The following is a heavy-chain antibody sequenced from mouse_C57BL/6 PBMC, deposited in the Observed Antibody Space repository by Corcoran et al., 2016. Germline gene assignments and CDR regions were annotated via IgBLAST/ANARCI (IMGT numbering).Heavy chain of an antibody. CDR3: ARGVPYAMDY. J-gene: IGHJ4*01. V-gene: IGHV9-3*01. Sequence: QIQLVQSGPELKKPGETVKISCKASGYTFTTYGMSWVKQAPGKGLKWMGWINTYSGVPTYADDFKGRFAFSLETSASTAYLQINNLKNEDTATYFCARGVPYAMDYWGQGTSVTVSS. CDR2: INTYSGVP. CDR1: GYTFTTYG.